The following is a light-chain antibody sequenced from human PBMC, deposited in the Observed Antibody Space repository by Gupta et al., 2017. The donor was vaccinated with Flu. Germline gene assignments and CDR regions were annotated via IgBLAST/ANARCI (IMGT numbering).Light chain of an antibody. CDR1: QTISKF. J-gene: IGKJ2*02. CDR3: QQRDNVPST. Sequence: DIQVTQSPSFLSPSVGDRVTITCRTSQTISKFLHWYQHKPGSAPKLLIHTASNLADGVPSRFIDSGSGTEFDLTISGLQPEDSANYYCQQRDNVPSTFGQGTKL. CDR2: TAS. V-gene: IGKV1-39*01.